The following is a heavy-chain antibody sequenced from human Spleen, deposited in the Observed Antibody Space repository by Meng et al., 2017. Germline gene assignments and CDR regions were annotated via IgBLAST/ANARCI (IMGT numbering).Heavy chain of an antibody. CDR1: GGSFSDYY. D-gene: IGHD4-11*01. CDR3: ARGPTTMAHDFDY. J-gene: IGHJ4*02. CDR2: INHSGST. V-gene: IGHV4-34*01. Sequence: QVQLQRWGAGLLKPSETLSPTCVVSGGSFSDYYWSWSRQPPGKGLEWIGEINHSGSTNYNPSLESRATISVDTSQNNLSLKLSSVTAADSAVYYCARGPTTMAHDFDYWGQGTLVTVSS.